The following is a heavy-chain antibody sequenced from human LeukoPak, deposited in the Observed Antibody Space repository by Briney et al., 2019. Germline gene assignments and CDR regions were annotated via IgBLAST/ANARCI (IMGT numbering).Heavy chain of an antibody. D-gene: IGHD2-2*01. CDR2: ISSSGSTI. CDR1: GFTFSSYE. CDR3: ARGQRSIVVVPGLDAFDI. Sequence: GGSLRLSCAASGFTFSSYEMNWVRQAPGKGLEWVSYISSSGSTIYYADSVKGRFTISRENAKNSLYLQMNSLRAEDTAVYYCARGQRSIVVVPGLDAFDIWGQGTMVTVSS. V-gene: IGHV3-48*03. J-gene: IGHJ3*02.